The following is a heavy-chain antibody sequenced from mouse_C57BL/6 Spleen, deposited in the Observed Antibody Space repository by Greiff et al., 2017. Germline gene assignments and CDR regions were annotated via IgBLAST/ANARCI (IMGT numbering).Heavy chain of an antibody. Sequence: EVQLVESGGGLVKPGGSLKLSCAASGFTFSDYGMHWVRQAPEKGLEWVAYISSGSSTIYYADKVKGRFTISRDNAKNTPFLQMTSLRSEDTAMYYCARPGYGSSYGAMDYWGQGTSVTVSS. J-gene: IGHJ4*01. CDR1: GFTFSDYG. V-gene: IGHV5-17*01. D-gene: IGHD1-1*01. CDR3: ARPGYGSSYGAMDY. CDR2: ISSGSSTI.